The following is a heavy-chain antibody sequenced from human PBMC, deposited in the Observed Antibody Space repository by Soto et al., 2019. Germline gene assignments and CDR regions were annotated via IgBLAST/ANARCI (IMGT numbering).Heavy chain of an antibody. V-gene: IGHV4-59*13. CDR2: VYYSGST. D-gene: IGHD1-20*01. CDR3: ARDPGILGSSHWFDP. Sequence: PSETLSLTCTVSGGSTNSYYWSWVRQPPGKGVEWIGYVYYSGSTKYNPSLKSRVTISIDRSKNRFSLKLNSVTAADTAIYYCARDPGILGSSHWFDPWGQRTLVTVSS. J-gene: IGHJ5*02. CDR1: GGSTNSYY.